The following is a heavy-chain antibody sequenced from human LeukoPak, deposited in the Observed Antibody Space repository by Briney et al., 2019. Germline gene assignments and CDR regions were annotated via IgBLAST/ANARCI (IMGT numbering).Heavy chain of an antibody. V-gene: IGHV4-30-2*01. Sequence: SETLSLTCAVSGGSISSGGYSWSWIRQPPGKGLEWIGYIYHSGSTNYNPSLKSRVTISVDTSKNQFSLKLSSVTAADTAVYYCARGYSSSSYNWFDPWGQGTLVTVSS. CDR3: ARGYSSSSYNWFDP. CDR1: GGSISSGGYS. CDR2: IYHSGST. D-gene: IGHD6-6*01. J-gene: IGHJ5*02.